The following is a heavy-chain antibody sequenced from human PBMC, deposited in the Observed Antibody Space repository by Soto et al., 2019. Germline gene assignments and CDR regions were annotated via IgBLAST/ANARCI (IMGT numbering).Heavy chain of an antibody. Sequence: GASVKVSCKASGGTFSSYRINWVRQAPGQGLEWVGGIVPIYRTADYAQKFQGRVTITADGSARTAYMELRSLKSQDTAVYYCARDSGAKLSSSWGQGTLVTVS. CDR1: GGTFSSYR. V-gene: IGHV1-69*13. CDR2: IVPIYRTA. D-gene: IGHD6-13*01. CDR3: ARDSGAKLSSS. J-gene: IGHJ4*02.